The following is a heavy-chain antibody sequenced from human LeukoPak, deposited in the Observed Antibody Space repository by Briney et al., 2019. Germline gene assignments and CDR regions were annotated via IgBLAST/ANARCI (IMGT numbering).Heavy chain of an antibody. D-gene: IGHD2-2*01. CDR2: INNSGST. CDR1: GGSFSGYY. V-gene: IGHV4-34*01. J-gene: IGHJ6*02. CDR3: ARERNIVVVPAAGYGMDV. Sequence: PSETLSLTCAVYGGSFSGYYWSWFRQPPGKGLEWIGEINNSGSTNYNPSLKSRVTISVDTSKNQFSLKLSSVTAADTAVYYCARERNIVVVPAAGYGMDVWGQGTTVTVSS.